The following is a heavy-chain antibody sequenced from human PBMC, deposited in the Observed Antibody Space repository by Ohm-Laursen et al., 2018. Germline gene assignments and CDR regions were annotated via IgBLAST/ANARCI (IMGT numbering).Heavy chain of an antibody. J-gene: IGHJ4*02. CDR3: AKASGIVVVPAAVHHPIDY. V-gene: IGHV3-11*01. CDR2: ISSSGSTI. CDR1: GFTFSDYY. D-gene: IGHD2-2*01. Sequence: SLRLSCAASGFTFSDYYMSWIRQAPGKGLEWVSYISSSGSTIYYADSVKGRFTISRDNSKNTLYLQMNSLRAEDTAVYYCAKASGIVVVPAAVHHPIDYWGQGTLVTVS.